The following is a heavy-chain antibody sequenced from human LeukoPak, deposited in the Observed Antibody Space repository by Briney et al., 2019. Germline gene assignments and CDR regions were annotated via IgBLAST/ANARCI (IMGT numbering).Heavy chain of an antibody. V-gene: IGHV4-59*05. J-gene: IGHJ4*02. CDR1: GFTFSSYW. CDR3: AKYSGDSYSSYYFDS. D-gene: IGHD5-12*01. CDR2: IYHSGYT. Sequence: PGGSLRLSCAASGFTFSSYWMSWVRQAPGKGLEWIASIYHSGYTYYNPSLKSRVTISVDTSKNQFSLKLSSVTAADTAVYYCAKYSGDSYSSYYFDSWGQGTLVSVSS.